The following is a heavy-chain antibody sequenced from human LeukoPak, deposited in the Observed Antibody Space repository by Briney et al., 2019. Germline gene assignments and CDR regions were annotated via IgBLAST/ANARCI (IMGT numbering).Heavy chain of an antibody. V-gene: IGHV1-18*01. CDR3: ARDLQQQLVYNWFDP. D-gene: IGHD6-13*01. Sequence: ASVKVSCRASGYTFTSYGISWVRQAPGQGLEWMGWISAYNGNTNYAQKLQGRVTMTTDTSTSTAYMELRSLRSDDTAVYYCARDLQQQLVYNWFDPWGQGTLVTVSS. CDR1: GYTFTSYG. CDR2: ISAYNGNT. J-gene: IGHJ5*02.